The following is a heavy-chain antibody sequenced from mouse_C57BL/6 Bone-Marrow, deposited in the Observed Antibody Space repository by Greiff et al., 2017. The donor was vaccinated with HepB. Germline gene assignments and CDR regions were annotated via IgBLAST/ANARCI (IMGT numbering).Heavy chain of an antibody. D-gene: IGHD1-1*01. CDR3: TTQYDGKGDWYFDV. CDR2: IDPENGDT. Sequence: VQLQQSGAELVRPGASVKLSCTASGFNIKDDYMHWVKQRPEQGLEWIGWIDPENGDTEYASKFQGKATITADTSSNTAYLQLSSLTSEDTAVYYCTTQYDGKGDWYFDVWGTGTTVTVSS. V-gene: IGHV14-4*01. J-gene: IGHJ1*03. CDR1: GFNIKDDY.